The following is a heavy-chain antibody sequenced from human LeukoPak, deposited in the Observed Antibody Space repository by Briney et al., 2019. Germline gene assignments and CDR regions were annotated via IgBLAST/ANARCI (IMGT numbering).Heavy chain of an antibody. CDR2: ISYDGSNK. J-gene: IGHJ5*02. Sequence: GGSLRLSCAASGFTFSSYAMHWVRQAPGKGLEWVAVISYDGSNKYYADSVKGRFTISRDNSKNTLYLQMNSLRAEDTAVYYCARDSSIAAAGNNWFDPWGQGTLVTVSS. V-gene: IGHV3-30-3*01. CDR1: GFTFSSYA. CDR3: ARDSSIAAAGNNWFDP. D-gene: IGHD6-13*01.